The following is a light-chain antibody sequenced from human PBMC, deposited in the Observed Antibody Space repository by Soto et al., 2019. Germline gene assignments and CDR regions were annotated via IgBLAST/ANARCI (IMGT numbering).Light chain of an antibody. V-gene: IGKV2-28*01. J-gene: IGKJ4*02. CDR3: MQALQTPLT. CDR1: QSLLHSNGYNS. CDR2: LGS. Sequence: DIVMTQSPLSLPVTPGEPASISCRSSQSLLHSNGYNSLDWYLQKPGQSPQLLIYLGSNRASGGPDRVGGRGSRTDCTLKSSRVEAEDVGVYYCMQALQTPLTFGGGTKVEIK.